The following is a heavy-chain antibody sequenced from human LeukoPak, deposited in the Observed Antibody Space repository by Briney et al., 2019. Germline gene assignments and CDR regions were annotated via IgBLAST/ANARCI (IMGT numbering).Heavy chain of an antibody. CDR2: ISGTGGRA. CDR1: GFTFSTYA. D-gene: IGHD3-10*01. Sequence: PGGSLRLSCTVSGFTFSTYAMSWVRQAPRKGLEWVSGISGTGGRAYFADSVKGRFTISRDNSKNTLNLQMNSLRGEDTAVYYCAKDGVGVQGVLSYFDFWGQGTLVTVSS. J-gene: IGHJ4*02. CDR3: AKDGVGVQGVLSYFDF. V-gene: IGHV3-23*01.